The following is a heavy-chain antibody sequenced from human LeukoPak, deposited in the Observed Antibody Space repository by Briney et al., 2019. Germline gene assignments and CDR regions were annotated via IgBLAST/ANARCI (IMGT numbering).Heavy chain of an antibody. CDR1: GFTVSSNY. D-gene: IGHD6-13*01. J-gene: IGHJ4*02. Sequence: GGSLRLSCAASGFTVSSNYMSWVRQSSGKALEWVGRIRSKVNSYATAYAASVRGRFTISRDDSKNTAYLQMNSLKSEDTAVYHCTRHTIAAAGTAGDYWGQGTLVTVSS. V-gene: IGHV3-73*01. CDR3: TRHTIAAAGTAGDY. CDR2: IRSKVNSYAT.